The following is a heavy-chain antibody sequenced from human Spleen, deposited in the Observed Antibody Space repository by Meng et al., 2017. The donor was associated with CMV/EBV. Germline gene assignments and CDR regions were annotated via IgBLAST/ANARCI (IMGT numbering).Heavy chain of an antibody. V-gene: IGHV1-69*16. D-gene: IGHD3-10*01. CDR1: GGGFRSYT. Sequence: SVKVSCKASGGGFRSYTISWVRQAPGQGLEWMGGIIPVRGSANYAQKFQGRVTITRDESTRTAYMELSSLRSEDTAVYYCARDRSLYYHGSGTYYILDYWGQGTLVTVSS. CDR3: ARDRSLYYHGSGTYYILDY. J-gene: IGHJ4*02. CDR2: IIPVRGSA.